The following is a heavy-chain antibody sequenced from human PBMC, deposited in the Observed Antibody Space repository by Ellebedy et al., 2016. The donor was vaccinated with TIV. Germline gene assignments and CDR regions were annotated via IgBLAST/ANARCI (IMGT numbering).Heavy chain of an antibody. J-gene: IGHJ4*02. CDR3: AKQTSKDSFTGSGGGCFDY. CDR2: ISWNSGYK. CDR1: GFTFDDYA. D-gene: IGHD3-10*01. Sequence: PGGSLRLSCVASGFTFDDYAIHWVRQAPGKGLEWVSGISWNSGYKAYGDSVKGRFTISRENAKTSLYLQMNSLGPEDTALYFCAKQTSKDSFTGSGGGCFDYWGQGALVTVSP. V-gene: IGHV3-9*01.